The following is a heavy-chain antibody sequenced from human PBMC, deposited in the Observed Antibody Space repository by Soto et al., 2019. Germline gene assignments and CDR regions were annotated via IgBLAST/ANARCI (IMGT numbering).Heavy chain of an antibody. J-gene: IGHJ5*02. D-gene: IGHD6-13*01. CDR1: GFTFSSYG. V-gene: IGHV3-33*01. CDR2: IRYDGSNK. CDR3: GRGVIAAGGILTTFLGLDP. Sequence: PGGSMRPSCAASGFTFSSYGMHWVRQAPDKGVERGAVIRYDGSNKYYEDSEKGRFTISKDNSKNTLYLQRNSRRAEDAAVYYCGRGVIAAGGILTTFLGLDPWGQGTLVTVSS.